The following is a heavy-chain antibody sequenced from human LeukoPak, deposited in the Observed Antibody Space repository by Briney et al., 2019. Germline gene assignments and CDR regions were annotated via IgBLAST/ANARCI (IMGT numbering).Heavy chain of an antibody. D-gene: IGHD3-22*01. CDR3: AREGVSPYYYDSSGYPGPFDY. CDR1: GGSISSSSYY. J-gene: IGHJ4*02. Sequence: SETLSLTCTVSGGSISSSSYYWGWIRQPPGKGLEWIGSIYYSGSTYYNPSLKSRVTISVDTSKNQFSLKLSSVTAADTAVYYCAREGVSPYYYDSSGYPGPFDYWGQGTLVTVSS. V-gene: IGHV4-39*07. CDR2: IYYSGST.